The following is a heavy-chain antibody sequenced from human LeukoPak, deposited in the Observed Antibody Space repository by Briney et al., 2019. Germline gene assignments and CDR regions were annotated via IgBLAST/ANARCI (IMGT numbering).Heavy chain of an antibody. Sequence: PGGSLRLPCAASGFTFSSYSMNWVRQAPGKGLVWVSRINSDGSSTNYADSVKGRFTISRDNAKNTLYLQMNSLRAEDTAVYYCARSIAARSFDYWGQGTLVTVSS. CDR2: INSDGSST. J-gene: IGHJ4*02. CDR3: ARSIAARSFDY. CDR1: GFTFSSYS. V-gene: IGHV3-74*01. D-gene: IGHD6-6*01.